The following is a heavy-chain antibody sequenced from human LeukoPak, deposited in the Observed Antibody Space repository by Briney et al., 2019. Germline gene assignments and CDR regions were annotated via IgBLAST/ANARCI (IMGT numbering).Heavy chain of an antibody. V-gene: IGHV4-59*12. D-gene: IGHD3-22*01. CDR1: GGSISNYY. CDR2: IYYTGST. Sequence: SETLSLTCTVSGGSISNYYWNWIRQPPGKGLEWIGYIYYTGSTNYNPSLKSRVTMSVDTSKNQFSLKLSSVTAADTAVYYCARAGPVVVITSWGQGTLVTVSS. J-gene: IGHJ4*02. CDR3: ARAGPVVVITS.